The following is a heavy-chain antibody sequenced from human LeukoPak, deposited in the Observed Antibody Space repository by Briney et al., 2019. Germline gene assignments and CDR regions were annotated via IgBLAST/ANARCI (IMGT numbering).Heavy chain of an antibody. CDR3: AKGLWTFDY. D-gene: IGHD3-16*01. CDR1: GFIFTNYA. Sequence: GGSLRLSCAASGFIFTNYAITWVRQAPGKGLEWVSAISGSGGSTYYGDSVKGRFTISRDNSKNTVYLQMNSLRAEDTAVYYCAKGLWTFDYWGQGTLVIVSS. CDR2: ISGSGGST. J-gene: IGHJ4*02. V-gene: IGHV3-23*01.